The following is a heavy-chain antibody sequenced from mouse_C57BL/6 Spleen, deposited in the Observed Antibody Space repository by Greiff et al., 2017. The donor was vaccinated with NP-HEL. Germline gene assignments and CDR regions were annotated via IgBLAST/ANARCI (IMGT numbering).Heavy chain of an antibody. CDR2: ISSGSSTI. CDR1: GFTFSDYG. Sequence: EVKLVESGGGLVKPGGSLKLSCAASGFTFSDYGMHWVRQAPEKGLEWVAYISSGSSTIYYADTVKGRFPISRDNAKNTLFLQMTSLRSEDTAMYYCASNYYGSSYVKYYFDDWGQGTTLTVSS. D-gene: IGHD1-1*01. J-gene: IGHJ2*01. V-gene: IGHV5-17*01. CDR3: ASNYYGSSYVKYYFDD.